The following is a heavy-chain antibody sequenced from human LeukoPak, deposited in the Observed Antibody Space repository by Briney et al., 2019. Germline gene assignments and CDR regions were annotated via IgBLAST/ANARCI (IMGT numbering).Heavy chain of an antibody. J-gene: IGHJ4*02. D-gene: IGHD6-6*01. V-gene: IGHV4-59*12. CDR3: ARDGSSSFDY. CDR1: GGSMTSYY. Sequence: SETLSLTCTVSGGSMTSYYWSWIRQPPGKGLEWIESIYYSGSSNYKSSLKSRVSISVDTSKNQFSLKLNSVTAADTALYYCARDGSSSFDYWGQGSLVTVSS. CDR2: IYYSGSS.